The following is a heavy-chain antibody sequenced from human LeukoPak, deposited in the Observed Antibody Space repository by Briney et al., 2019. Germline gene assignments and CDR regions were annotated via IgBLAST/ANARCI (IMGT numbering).Heavy chain of an antibody. D-gene: IGHD6-13*01. CDR1: GFSFSSYW. V-gene: IGHV3-7*03. Sequence: GGSLRLSCAASGFSFSSYWMSWVRQAPGKGLEWVANIKQDGSDKYSVDSVKGRFTISRDNAKNSLYLQMNSLRAEDTAVYYCARVGDRSSWYFDYWGQGTLVTVSS. CDR3: ARVGDRSSWYFDY. CDR2: IKQDGSDK. J-gene: IGHJ4*02.